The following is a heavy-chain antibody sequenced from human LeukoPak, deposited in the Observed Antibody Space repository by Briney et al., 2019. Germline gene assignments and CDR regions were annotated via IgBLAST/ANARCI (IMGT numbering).Heavy chain of an antibody. J-gene: IGHJ3*02. Sequence: PSETLSLTCTVSGGSISTSNYYWGWIRQPPGKGLEWIGNIFYSGSTYYSPSLKSRVTISLDTSRNQFSLKLNSVTAADTAVYYCAKTRWRAFDIWGQGTMVTVSS. V-gene: IGHV4-39*07. D-gene: IGHD1-7*01. CDR1: GGSISTSNYY. CDR3: AKTRWRAFDI. CDR2: IFYSGST.